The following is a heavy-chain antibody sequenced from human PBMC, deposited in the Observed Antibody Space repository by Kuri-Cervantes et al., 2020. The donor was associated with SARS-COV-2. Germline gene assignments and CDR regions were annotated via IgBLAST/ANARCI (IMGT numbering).Heavy chain of an antibody. CDR3: ARDSEFTRDAFEI. D-gene: IGHD1-26*01. CDR1: GYTFTGYY. J-gene: IGHJ3*02. CDR2: INPVLRVE. Sequence: SVKVSCKASGYTFTGYYMHWVRQAPGQGLEWMGWINPVLRVENYAQKFQGRVTITADKSTNTAYMELTSLRSEDTAVYYCARDSEFTRDAFEIWGQGTMVTVSS. V-gene: IGHV1-69*10.